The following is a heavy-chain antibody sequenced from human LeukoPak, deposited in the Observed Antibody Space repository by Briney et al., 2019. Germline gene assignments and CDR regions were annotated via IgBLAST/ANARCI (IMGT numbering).Heavy chain of an antibody. V-gene: IGHV3-7*01. CDR3: ARVVSGSYYDY. CDR2: IKQDGSEK. J-gene: IGHJ4*02. CDR1: GFTFSSYW. D-gene: IGHD1-26*01. Sequence: PGGSLRLSCAASGFTFSSYWMSWVRQAPGKGLEWVANIKQDGSEKYYVDSVKGRFTISRDNAKNSVYLQMNSLRAEDTAVYYCARVVSGSYYDYWGQGTLVTVSS.